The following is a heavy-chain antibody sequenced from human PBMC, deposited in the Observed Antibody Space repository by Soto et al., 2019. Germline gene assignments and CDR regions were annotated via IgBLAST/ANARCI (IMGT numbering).Heavy chain of an antibody. D-gene: IGHD4-4*01. Sequence: QMQLVQSGPEVKKPGTSVKVSCKASGFTFTSSAVQWVRQARGQRLEWIGWIVVCSGNTNYAQKFQERVTITRDMSTSEAYMERSSLRAEDTAVYYCAAETGYSSPIGWFDPWGQGTLVTVSS. J-gene: IGHJ5*02. CDR3: AAETGYSSPIGWFDP. CDR1: GFTFTSSA. CDR2: IVVCSGNT. V-gene: IGHV1-58*01.